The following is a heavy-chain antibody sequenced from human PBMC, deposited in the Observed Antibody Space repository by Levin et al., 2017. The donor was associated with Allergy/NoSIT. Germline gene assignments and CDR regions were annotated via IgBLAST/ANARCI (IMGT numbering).Heavy chain of an antibody. Sequence: KPSETLSLTCAVSGGSISASHWWGWFRQPPGKGLEWIGEILHAETTNYSPSLKSRLTISGDKSKNVLSLAVSSVTAADTAVYYCARKGSGSSTDYWGQGILVTVSS. CDR3: ARKGSGSSTDY. J-gene: IGHJ4*02. CDR2: ILHAETT. D-gene: IGHD3-10*01. CDR1: GGSISASHW. V-gene: IGHV4-4*02.